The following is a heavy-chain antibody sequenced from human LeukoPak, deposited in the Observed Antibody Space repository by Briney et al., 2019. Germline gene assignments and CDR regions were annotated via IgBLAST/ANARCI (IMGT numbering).Heavy chain of an antibody. CDR2: IYYSGST. CDR3: ARDPFYDSSGYYPDY. V-gene: IGHV4-59*01. D-gene: IGHD3-22*01. Sequence: PSETLSLTCTVSGGSISSYYWSWIRQPPGKGLEWIGYIYYSGSTNYNPSLKSRVTISVDTSKNQFSLKLSSVTAADTAVYYCARDPFYDSSGYYPDYWGQGTLVTVSS. CDR1: GGSISSYY. J-gene: IGHJ4*02.